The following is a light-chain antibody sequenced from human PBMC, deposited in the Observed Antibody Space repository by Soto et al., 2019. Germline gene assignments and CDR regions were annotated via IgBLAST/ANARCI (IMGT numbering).Light chain of an antibody. Sequence: EIVLPQSPATLYLSPGERATLSCRASPSVSNYLAWYQQKPGQAPRLLIYGAWNRATGIPARFSGSGAGADFTLTISSLEPEDFAVYSSQQRNCWPAGSVGQGTRLEIK. J-gene: IGKJ5*01. CDR3: QQRNCWPAGS. CDR1: PSVSNY. CDR2: GAW. V-gene: IGKV3-11*01.